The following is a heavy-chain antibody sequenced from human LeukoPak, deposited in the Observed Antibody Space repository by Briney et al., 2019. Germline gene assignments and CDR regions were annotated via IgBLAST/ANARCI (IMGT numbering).Heavy chain of an antibody. J-gene: IGHJ4*02. V-gene: IGHV3-48*01. CDR2: ISSRSSTI. CDR1: GFTFSSYS. CDR3: GREERWLVDY. Sequence: GGSLRLSCAASGFTFSSYSMNWVRQAPGKGLEWVSYISSRSSTIYYADSVKGRFTISRDNAKNSLYLQMNSLRAEDTAVYYCGREERWLVDYWGQGTLVTVSS. D-gene: IGHD6-19*01.